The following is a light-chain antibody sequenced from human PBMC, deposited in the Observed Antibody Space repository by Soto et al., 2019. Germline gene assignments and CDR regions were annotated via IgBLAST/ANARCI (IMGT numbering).Light chain of an antibody. CDR1: SSDVGTYNL. J-gene: IGLJ1*01. V-gene: IGLV2-23*01. Sequence: QSALTQPASVSGSPGQSITISGTGTSSDVGTYNLVSWYQQYPGKAPKLMIYEGSKRPSGVSNRFSGSKSGNTASLTVSGLQAEDEADYYCCSYAGFSYVFGTGTKVTVL. CDR3: CSYAGFSYV. CDR2: EGS.